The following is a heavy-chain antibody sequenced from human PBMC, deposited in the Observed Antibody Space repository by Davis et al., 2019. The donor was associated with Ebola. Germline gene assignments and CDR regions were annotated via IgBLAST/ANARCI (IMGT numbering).Heavy chain of an antibody. CDR1: GFTFSSFA. D-gene: IGHD2-15*01. CDR2: IRYDGSVK. CDR3: AKDPGSGQSAWYFDL. Sequence: GESLKISCAASGFTFSSFAMHWVRQAPGKGLEWVTFIRYDGSVKVYVDSVEGRFTIPRDNSKNMLYLQMNSLRAEDSAVYYCAKDPGSGQSAWYFDLWGRGTLVTVSS. V-gene: IGHV3-30*02. J-gene: IGHJ2*01.